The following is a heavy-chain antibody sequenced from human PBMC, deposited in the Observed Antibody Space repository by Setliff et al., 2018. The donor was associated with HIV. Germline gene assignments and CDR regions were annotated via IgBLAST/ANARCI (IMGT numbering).Heavy chain of an antibody. CDR1: GYSISSGYY. J-gene: IGHJ4*02. V-gene: IGHV4-38-2*01. D-gene: IGHD6-19*01. Sequence: PSETLSLTCAVSGYSISSGYYWGWIRQPPGKGLEWIGSIYHSGSTYYNPSLESRVTISVDTSKNQFSLKLSSVTAADTAVYYCARQIAVAATPHYFDYWGQGTLVTVSS. CDR2: IYHSGST. CDR3: ARQIAVAATPHYFDY.